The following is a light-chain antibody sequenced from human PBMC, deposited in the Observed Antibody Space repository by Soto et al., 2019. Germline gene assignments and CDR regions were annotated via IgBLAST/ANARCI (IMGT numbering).Light chain of an antibody. CDR1: QTVLYYSNNKNF. J-gene: IGKJ2*03. Sequence: DIVLTQSPDSLAVSLGERATINCKSSQTVLYYSNNKNFLAWYQQKSGQPPKMLIDWASTRESGVPDRFSGSGSGTNFTLTISSLQAEDVAVYYCQQYFNAPYSFGQGTKLAI. CDR3: QQYFNAPYS. CDR2: WAS. V-gene: IGKV4-1*01.